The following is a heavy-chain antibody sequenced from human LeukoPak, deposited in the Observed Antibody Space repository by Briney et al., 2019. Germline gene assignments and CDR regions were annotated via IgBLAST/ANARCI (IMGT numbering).Heavy chain of an antibody. V-gene: IGHV4-30-2*01. CDR2: IYHSGST. Sequence: PSETLSLTCAVSGGSISSGGYSWSWIRQPPGKGLEWIGYIYHSGSTYYNPSLKSRVTISVDRSKNQFSLKLSSVTAADTAVYYCARSAVPAAWNNWFDPWGQGTLVTVSS. D-gene: IGHD2-2*01. CDR1: GGSISSGGYS. CDR3: ARSAVPAAWNNWFDP. J-gene: IGHJ5*02.